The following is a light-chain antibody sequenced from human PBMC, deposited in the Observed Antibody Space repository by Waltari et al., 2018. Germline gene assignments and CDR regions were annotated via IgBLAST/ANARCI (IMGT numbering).Light chain of an antibody. CDR1: SSXXXXXXX. CDR3: CSYAGSYVVV. Sequence: QSALTQPLSVSGSPGQSVTISCTGTSSXXXXXXXXXWYQHHPGKAPKLMIYDVSKRPLGVPDRFSGSKSGNTASLTISGLQAEDEADYYCCSYAGSYVVVFGGGTKLTVL. V-gene: IGLV2-11*01. CDR2: DVS. J-gene: IGLJ2*01.